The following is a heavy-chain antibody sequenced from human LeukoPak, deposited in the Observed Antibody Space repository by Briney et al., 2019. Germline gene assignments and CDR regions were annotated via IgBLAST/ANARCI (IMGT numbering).Heavy chain of an antibody. V-gene: IGHV3-74*01. D-gene: IGHD6-6*01. Sequence: GGSLRLSCAASGFSLSRYWMSWVRQAPGKGLVWVSRINTDGSSTSYADSVKGRFTISRDNAKNTLYLQMNSLRAEDTAVYYCARDRGDSSSLDYWGQGTLVTVSS. CDR3: ARDRGDSSSLDY. CDR1: GFSLSRYW. J-gene: IGHJ4*02. CDR2: INTDGSST.